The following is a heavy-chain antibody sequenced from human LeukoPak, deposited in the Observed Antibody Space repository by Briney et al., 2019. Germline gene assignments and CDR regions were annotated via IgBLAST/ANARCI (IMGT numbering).Heavy chain of an antibody. D-gene: IGHD4-23*01. Sequence: GGSLRLSCAASGFTFSSYGMHWVRQAPGKGLEWVAFMRYDGSNKYYADSVKGRFTISRDNSKNTLYLQMNSLRAEDTAVYYCAKEVVTAPYYYYYMDVWGKGTTVTVSS. J-gene: IGHJ6*03. CDR3: AKEVVTAPYYYYYMDV. V-gene: IGHV3-30*02. CDR2: MRYDGSNK. CDR1: GFTFSSYG.